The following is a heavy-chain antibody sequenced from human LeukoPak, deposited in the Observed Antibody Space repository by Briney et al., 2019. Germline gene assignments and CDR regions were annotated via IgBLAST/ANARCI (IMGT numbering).Heavy chain of an antibody. CDR1: GYTFTSYG. J-gene: IGHJ6*02. CDR2: ISAYNGNT. CDR3: ARDHRPLYYYGMDV. Sequence: ASVKVSCKASGYTFTSYGISWVRQAPGQGLEWMGWISAYNGNTNYAQKLQGRVTMTTDTSTSTAYMELRSLRSDDTAVYYCARDHRPLYYYGMDVWGQGTTVTVSS. V-gene: IGHV1-18*01.